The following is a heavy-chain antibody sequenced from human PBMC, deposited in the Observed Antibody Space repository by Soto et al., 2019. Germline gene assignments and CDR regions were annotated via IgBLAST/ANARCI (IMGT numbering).Heavy chain of an antibody. V-gene: IGHV1-69*02. CDR2: IIPILGIA. D-gene: IGHD2-2*01. J-gene: IGHJ1*01. Sequence: SVKVSCKASGGTFSSYTISWVRQAPGQGLEWMGRIIPILGIANYAQKFQGRVTITADKSTSTAYMELSSLRSEDTAVYYCARGDLGYCSSTSCHGPFQHWGQGTLVTVSS. CDR1: GGTFSSYT. CDR3: ARGDLGYCSSTSCHGPFQH.